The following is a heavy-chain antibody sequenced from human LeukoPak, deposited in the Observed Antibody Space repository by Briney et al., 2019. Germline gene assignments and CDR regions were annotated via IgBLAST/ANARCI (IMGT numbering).Heavy chain of an antibody. CDR1: GFTFSSYS. J-gene: IGHJ4*02. CDR3: ARYSSSWKGSFDY. D-gene: IGHD6-13*01. V-gene: IGHV4-30-2*01. CDR2: IYHSGST. Sequence: LRLSCAASGFTFSSYSMNWIRQPPGKGLEWIGYIYHSGSTYYNPSLKSRVTISVDRSKNQFSLKLSSVTAADTAVYYCARYSSSWKGSFDYWGQGTLVTVSS.